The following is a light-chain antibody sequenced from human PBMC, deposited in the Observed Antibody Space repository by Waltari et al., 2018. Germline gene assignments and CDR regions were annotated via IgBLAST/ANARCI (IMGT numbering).Light chain of an antibody. V-gene: IGLV2-14*01. CDR3: SSYTSSSTVV. Sequence: QSALTQPASVSGSPGQSITISCTGTSSDVGGYNYVSWYQQHPGKAPKLRIYEVSNRPSGVFKRFSGSKSGNTVSLTISGLQAEDEADYYCSSYTSSSTVVFGGGTKLTVL. CDR2: EVS. CDR1: SSDVGGYNY. J-gene: IGLJ2*01.